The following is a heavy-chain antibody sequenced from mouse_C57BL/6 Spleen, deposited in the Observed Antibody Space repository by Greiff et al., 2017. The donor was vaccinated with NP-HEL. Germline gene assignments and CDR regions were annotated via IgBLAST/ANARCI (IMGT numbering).Heavy chain of an antibody. D-gene: IGHD2-1*01. Sequence: EVMLVESEGGLVQPGSSMKLSCTASGFTFSDYYMAWVRQVPEKGLEWVANLNYDGSSTYYLDSLKSRFIISRDNAKNLLYLQMSSLKSEDTATYYCARSDYGNPFDYWGQGTTLTVSS. CDR1: GFTFSDYY. V-gene: IGHV5-16*01. CDR2: LNYDGSST. J-gene: IGHJ2*01. CDR3: ARSDYGNPFDY.